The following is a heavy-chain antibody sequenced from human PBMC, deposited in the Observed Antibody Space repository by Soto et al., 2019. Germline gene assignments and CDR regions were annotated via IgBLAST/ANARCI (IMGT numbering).Heavy chain of an antibody. Sequence: GGSLRLSCAASGFTFSSYGMHWVRQAPGKGLEWVAVISYDGSNKYYADSVKGRFTISRDNSKNTLYLQMNSLRAEDTAVYYCAKDHFQALDVWGQGTTVTAP. J-gene: IGHJ6*02. CDR2: ISYDGSNK. V-gene: IGHV3-30*18. CDR1: GFTFSSYG. D-gene: IGHD3-3*02. CDR3: AKDHFQALDV.